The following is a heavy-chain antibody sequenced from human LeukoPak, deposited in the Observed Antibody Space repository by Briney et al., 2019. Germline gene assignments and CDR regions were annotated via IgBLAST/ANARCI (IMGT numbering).Heavy chain of an antibody. Sequence: PSETLSLTCAVYGGSFSGYYWSWIRQPPGKGLEWIGEINHSGSTNYNPSLKSRVTISVDTSKNQFSLKLSSVAAADTAVYYCARRYRATMVRVLYYFDYWGQGTLVTVSS. CDR1: GGSFSGYY. V-gene: IGHV4-34*01. CDR3: ARRYRATMVRVLYYFDY. J-gene: IGHJ4*02. D-gene: IGHD3-10*01. CDR2: INHSGST.